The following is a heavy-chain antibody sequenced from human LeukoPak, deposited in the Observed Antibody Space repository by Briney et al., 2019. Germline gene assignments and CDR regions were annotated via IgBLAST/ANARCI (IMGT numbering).Heavy chain of an antibody. J-gene: IGHJ4*02. Sequence: ASVKVSCKASGYTFTGYYMHWVRQAPGQGLEWMGRINPNSGGTNYAQKFQGRVTMTRDTSISTAYMELSRLRLDDTAVYYCAREAGGTWGATDYWGQGTLVTVSS. D-gene: IGHD1-26*01. CDR1: GYTFTGYY. V-gene: IGHV1-2*06. CDR3: AREAGGTWGATDY. CDR2: INPNSGGT.